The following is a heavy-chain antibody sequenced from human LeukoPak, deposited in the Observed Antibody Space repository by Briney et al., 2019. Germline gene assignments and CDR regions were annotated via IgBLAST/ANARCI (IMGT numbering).Heavy chain of an antibody. Sequence: GGSLRLSCAASGFTFSSYSMNWVRQAPGKGLEWVSYISSSSSTTYYADSVKGRFTISRDNSKNTLYLQMNNLRAEDTAVYYCARGGGYYAIDYWGQGTLVTVSS. D-gene: IGHD1-26*01. CDR2: ISSSSSTT. CDR1: GFTFSSYS. V-gene: IGHV3-48*01. CDR3: ARGGGYYAIDY. J-gene: IGHJ4*02.